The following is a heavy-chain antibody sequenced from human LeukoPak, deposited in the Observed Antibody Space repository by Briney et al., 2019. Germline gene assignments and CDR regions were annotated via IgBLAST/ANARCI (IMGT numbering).Heavy chain of an antibody. Sequence: SETLSLTCAVYGGSFSGYYWSWIRQPPGKGLEWIGEINHSGSTNYNPSLKSRVTLSVDTSKNQFSLKLSSVTAADTAVYYCARGKMFDYWGQGTLVTVSS. V-gene: IGHV4-34*01. CDR1: GGSFSGYY. CDR3: ARGKMFDY. D-gene: IGHD5-24*01. CDR2: INHSGST. J-gene: IGHJ4*02.